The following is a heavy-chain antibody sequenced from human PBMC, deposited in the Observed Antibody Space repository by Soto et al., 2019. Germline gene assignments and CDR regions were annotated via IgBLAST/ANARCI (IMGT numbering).Heavy chain of an antibody. V-gene: IGHV1-69*02. CDR2: IIPILGIA. CDR1: GGTFSSYT. J-gene: IGHJ6*02. Sequence: QVQLVQSGAEVKKPGSSVKVSCKASGGTFSSYTISWVRQAPGQGLEWMGRIIPILGIANYAQKFQGRVTIXXDXSXXTAYRELSSLRSEDTAVYYCAKDTAMEKTYYGMDVWGQGTTVTVSS. D-gene: IGHD5-18*01. CDR3: AKDTAMEKTYYGMDV.